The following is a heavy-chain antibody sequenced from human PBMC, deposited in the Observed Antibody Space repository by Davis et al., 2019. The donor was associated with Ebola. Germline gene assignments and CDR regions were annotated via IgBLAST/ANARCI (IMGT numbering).Heavy chain of an antibody. CDR2: IWYDGSNK. D-gene: IGHD5-18*01. J-gene: IGHJ4*02. CDR1: GFTFSSYG. V-gene: IGHV3-33*01. Sequence: GGSLRLSCAASGFTFSSYGMHWVRQAPGKGLEWVAVIWYDGSNKYYADSVKGRFTISRDNAKNSLYLQMNSLRAEDTAVYYCARDLLGIQVWWGQGTLVTVSS. CDR3: ARDLLGIQVW.